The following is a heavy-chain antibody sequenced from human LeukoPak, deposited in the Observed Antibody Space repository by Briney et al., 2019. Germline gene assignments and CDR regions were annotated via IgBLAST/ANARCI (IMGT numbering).Heavy chain of an antibody. J-gene: IGHJ4*02. CDR2: IGRDGGAT. Sequence: GGSLRLSCAASGFIFSSYGMSWVRQAPGKGLEWVSTIGRDGGATYYADPVKGRFTVSRDNPQNTLYLQMNSPRVEDTAVYYCAKGVSVVVPATRVPDYWGQGALVTVSS. D-gene: IGHD2-2*01. CDR1: GFIFSSYG. V-gene: IGHV3-23*01. CDR3: AKGVSVVVPATRVPDY.